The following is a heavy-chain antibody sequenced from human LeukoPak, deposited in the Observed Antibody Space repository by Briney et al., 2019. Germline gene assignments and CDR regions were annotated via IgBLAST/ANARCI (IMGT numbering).Heavy chain of an antibody. CDR3: ARDTAMVMGDY. D-gene: IGHD5-18*01. Sequence: GGSLRLSYAASGFTFSSSWMHWVCQAPEKGLEWVADIKCDGSEKYYVDSVKGRFTISRDNAKNSLYLQMNSLRAEDTAVYYCARDTAMVMGDYWGQGTLVTVSS. J-gene: IGHJ4*02. CDR1: GFTFSSSW. CDR2: IKCDGSEK. V-gene: IGHV3-52*01.